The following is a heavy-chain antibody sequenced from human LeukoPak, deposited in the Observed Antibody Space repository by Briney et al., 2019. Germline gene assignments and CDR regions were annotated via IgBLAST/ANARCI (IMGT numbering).Heavy chain of an antibody. J-gene: IGHJ6*03. CDR2: IYSGGST. V-gene: IGHV3-66*01. CDR3: ARDRGITIFRIYYYMDV. Sequence: GGSLRLSCAASGFTVSSNYMSWVRQAPGKGLEWVSVIYSGGSTYYADSVKGRFTISRDNSKNTLYLQMNSLRAEDTAVYYCARDRGITIFRIYYYMDVWGKGTTVTVSS. D-gene: IGHD3-3*01. CDR1: GFTVSSNY.